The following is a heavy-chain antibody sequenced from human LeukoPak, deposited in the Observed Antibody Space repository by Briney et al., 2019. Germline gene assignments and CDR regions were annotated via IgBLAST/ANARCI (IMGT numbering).Heavy chain of an antibody. Sequence: ASVKVSCKASGYTFTGYYMHWVRQAPGQELEWVGWIDPNSGGTNYAQKFQGRVTMTRDTSISTAYMELSRLRSDDTAVYYCAIPRGVAGTYYYYYMDVWGKGTTVTVSS. V-gene: IGHV1-2*02. CDR3: AIPRGVAGTYYYYYMDV. CDR1: GYTFTGYY. CDR2: IDPNSGGT. J-gene: IGHJ6*03. D-gene: IGHD6-19*01.